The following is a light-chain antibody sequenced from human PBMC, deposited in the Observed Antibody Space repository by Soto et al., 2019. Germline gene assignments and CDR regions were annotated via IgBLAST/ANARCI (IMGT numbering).Light chain of an antibody. J-gene: IGKJ5*01. CDR2: AAS. CDR3: QQLHSFSMT. CDR1: QGISSY. V-gene: IGKV1-9*01. Sequence: DIQLTQSPSFLSASVGDRVTITCRASQGISSYLAWYQQKPGKAPKLLIYAASTLQSGVPSRFSGSGSGTEFTLTISSLQPEDFATYYCQQLHSFSMTFGQGTRLEIK.